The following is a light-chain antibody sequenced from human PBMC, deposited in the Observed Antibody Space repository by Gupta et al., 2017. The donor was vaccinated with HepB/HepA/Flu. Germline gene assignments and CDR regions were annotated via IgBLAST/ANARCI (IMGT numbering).Light chain of an antibody. CDR1: QSVSSR. Sequence: QSPGTLSVSPGERATLTCRASQSVSSRLAWYQQKPGKAPRFLIYDASSRDTGIPARFSGSGSGTEFTLTISSLQSEDFAVYYCQQYNNWPLTFGGGTKVEIK. J-gene: IGKJ4*01. CDR2: DAS. V-gene: IGKV3-15*01. CDR3: QQYNNWPLT.